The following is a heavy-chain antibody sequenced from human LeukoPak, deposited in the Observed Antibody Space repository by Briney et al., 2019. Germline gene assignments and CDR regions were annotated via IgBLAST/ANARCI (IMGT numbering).Heavy chain of an antibody. Sequence: GGSLRLSCAASGFTVSRNYMSWVRQAPGKGLEWVSVIYSGGSTYYADSVKGRFTISRDNSKNTLYLQMNSLRAEDTAVYYCAREMGSGYSYPLDYYYGMDVWGQGTTVTVSS. V-gene: IGHV3-66*01. D-gene: IGHD3-22*01. CDR2: IYSGGST. CDR1: GFTVSRNY. J-gene: IGHJ6*02. CDR3: AREMGSGYSYPLDYYYGMDV.